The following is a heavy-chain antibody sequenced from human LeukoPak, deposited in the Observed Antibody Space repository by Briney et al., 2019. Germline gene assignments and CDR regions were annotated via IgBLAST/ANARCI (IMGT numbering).Heavy chain of an antibody. CDR3: ARVGFDYYDSSGYRNYYYYYYMDV. CDR1: GGSISSYY. CDR2: IYYSGST. V-gene: IGHV4-59*01. Sequence: PSETLSLTCTVSGGSISSYYWSWSRQPPGKGLEWIGYIYYSGSTNYNPSLKSRVTISVDTSKNQFSLKLSSVTAADTAVYYCARVGFDYYDSSGYRNYYYYYYMDVWGKGTTVTVSS. D-gene: IGHD3-22*01. J-gene: IGHJ6*03.